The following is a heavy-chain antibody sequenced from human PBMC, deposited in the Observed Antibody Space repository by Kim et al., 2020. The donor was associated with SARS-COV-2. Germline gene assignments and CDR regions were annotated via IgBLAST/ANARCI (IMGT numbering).Heavy chain of an antibody. D-gene: IGHD1-26*01. J-gene: IGHJ4*02. CDR2: ISWDGTRT. Sequence: GGSLRLSCAASGFTFSTSPMGWVRQAPGKGLEWVSRISWDGTRTYYADSVKGRVTMSSDKTRNTLYLHMNNLRVEDTAVYYCAKGVINSGFDDWGQGTQVTVSS. V-gene: IGHV3-23*01. CDR3: AKGVINSGFDD. CDR1: GFTFSTSP.